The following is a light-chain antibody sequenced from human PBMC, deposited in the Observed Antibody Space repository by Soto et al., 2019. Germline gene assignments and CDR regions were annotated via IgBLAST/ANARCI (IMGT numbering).Light chain of an antibody. CDR2: SND. J-gene: IGLJ1*01. Sequence: QSVLTQPPSASGTPGQRVTISCSGSSSNIGSNVVNWYQQLPGTAPKLLMCSNDQRPSGVPDRFSGSKSGSSASLAISGLQSEDEADYYCAAWDDSLKGRVFGTGTKLTVL. CDR3: AAWDDSLKGRV. V-gene: IGLV1-44*01. CDR1: SSNIGSNV.